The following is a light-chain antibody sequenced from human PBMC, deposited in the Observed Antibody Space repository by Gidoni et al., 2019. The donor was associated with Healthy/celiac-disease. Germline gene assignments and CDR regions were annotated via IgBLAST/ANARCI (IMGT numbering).Light chain of an antibody. CDR2: WAS. J-gene: IGKJ5*01. Sequence: DIVMTQSPDSLAVSLGERATINCKSSQSVLYSSNNKNYLAWYQQNPGQPPKLLIYWASTRESGVPDGFSGSGSGTDFTLTISSLQAEDVAVYYCQQYYSTLPITFGQGTRLEIK. V-gene: IGKV4-1*01. CDR1: QSVLYSSNNKNY. CDR3: QQYYSTLPIT.